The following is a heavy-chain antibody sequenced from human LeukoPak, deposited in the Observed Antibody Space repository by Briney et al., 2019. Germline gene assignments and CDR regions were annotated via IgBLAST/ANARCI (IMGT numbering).Heavy chain of an antibody. J-gene: IGHJ4*02. D-gene: IGHD2-15*01. V-gene: IGHV3-23*01. CDR3: AKSGLNRFDY. CDR1: GFTFSGFA. CDR2: ISGPSSHT. Sequence: GGSLRLSCVASGFTFSGFAMIWVRQAPGKGLQWVSAISGPSSHTYYADSVRGRFTISRDNSKNTLYLQMSSLRAEDTAVYYCAKSGLNRFDYWGQGTLVTVSS.